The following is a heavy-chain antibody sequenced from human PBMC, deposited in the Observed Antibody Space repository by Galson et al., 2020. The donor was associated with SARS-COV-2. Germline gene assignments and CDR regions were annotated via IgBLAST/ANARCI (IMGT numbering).Heavy chain of an antibody. V-gene: IGHV1-2*02. CDR2: INPYSGDT. CDR1: GFTFTDYY. J-gene: IGHJ1*01. CDR3: ASGDYGVS. D-gene: IGHD4-17*01. Sequence: ASVKVSCKASGFTFTDYYMNWVRQAPGQGLEWVGWINPYSGDTDQAQNFQGRVTMTSDTTINTAYMELSSLRSDDTAIYYCASGDYGVSWGQGTLNTVSS.